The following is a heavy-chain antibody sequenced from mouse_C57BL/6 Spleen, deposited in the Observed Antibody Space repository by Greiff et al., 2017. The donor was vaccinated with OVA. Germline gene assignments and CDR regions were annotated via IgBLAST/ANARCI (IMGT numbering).Heavy chain of an antibody. CDR3: ARGTIARAMDY. CDR1: GFTFSSYA. V-gene: IGHV5-4*01. J-gene: IGHJ4*01. CDR2: ISDGGSYT. Sequence: EVQLQESGGGLVKPGGSLKLSCAASGFTFSSYAMSWVRQTPAKRLEWVATISDGGSYTYYPDNVKGRFTISRDNAKNNLYLQMSHLKSEDTAMYYCARGTIARAMDYWGQGTSVTVSS. D-gene: IGHD2-12*01.